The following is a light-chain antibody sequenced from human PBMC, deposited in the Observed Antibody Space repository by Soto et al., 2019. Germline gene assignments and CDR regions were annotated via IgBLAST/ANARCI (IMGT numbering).Light chain of an antibody. CDR1: NSNIGADSE. CDR2: NNT. J-gene: IGLJ2*01. Sequence: QAVVTQPPSVSGAPGQRVTISCTGSNSNIGADSEVHWYQQFPGTAPKLLISNNTSRPSGVPGRFSGSRSATSASLAITGRQSEDEADYYCQSFDSSLTAPILGVGTKLTVL. CDR3: QSFDSSLTAPI. V-gene: IGLV1-40*01.